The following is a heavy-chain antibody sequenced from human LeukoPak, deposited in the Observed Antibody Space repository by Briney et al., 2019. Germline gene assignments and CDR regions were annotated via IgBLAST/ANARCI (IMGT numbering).Heavy chain of an antibody. Sequence: SETLSLTCAVYGGSFSGYYWSWIRQPPGKGLEWIGSIHYSGSTNYNPSLKSRVTISVDTSKNQFSLKLSSVTAADTAVYYCARGEYPPPRLDYWGQGTLVTVSS. V-gene: IGHV4-34*01. J-gene: IGHJ4*02. D-gene: IGHD2/OR15-2a*01. CDR1: GGSFSGYY. CDR3: ARGEYPPPRLDY. CDR2: IHYSGST.